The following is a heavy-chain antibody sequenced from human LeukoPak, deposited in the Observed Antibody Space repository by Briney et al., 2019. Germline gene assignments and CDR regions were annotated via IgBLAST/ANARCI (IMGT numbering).Heavy chain of an antibody. Sequence: SETLSLTCTVSGGSISSSTYYWAWIRQSPGRGLEWIGSITYSGSTYYNPSLESRVTISVDTSKNQFSLKLSSVTAADTAVYYCAREAIAAADAFDYWGQGTLVTVSS. V-gene: IGHV4-39*02. CDR3: AREAIAAADAFDY. J-gene: IGHJ4*02. D-gene: IGHD6-13*01. CDR2: ITYSGST. CDR1: GGSISSSTYY.